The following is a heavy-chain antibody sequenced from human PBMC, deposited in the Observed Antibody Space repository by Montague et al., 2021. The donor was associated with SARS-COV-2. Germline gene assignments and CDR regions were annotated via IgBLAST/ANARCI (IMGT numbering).Heavy chain of an antibody. CDR2: ISDRGNT. CDR3: AIGGDSAKCGI. J-gene: IGHJ3*02. V-gene: IGHV4-59*11. CDR1: GDSISNHY. D-gene: IGHD2-21*01. Sequence: SEILSLTCSVSGDSISNHYWSWIRQPPGKGLEWIGYISDRGNTKYNTSLKSPVTISADTPKNQFSLRLSSVTAADTAVYYCAIGGDSAKCGIWGRGTLVTVSS.